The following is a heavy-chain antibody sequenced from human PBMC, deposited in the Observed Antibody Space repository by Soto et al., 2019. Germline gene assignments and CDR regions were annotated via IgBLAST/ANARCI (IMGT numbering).Heavy chain of an antibody. CDR3: ARVDFDSIYGYYYYGLDV. CDR2: IIPILGTT. Sequence: QVXLVXSXAEVKKPGSSVXXXCTTSGNTFSSYSFTWVRQAPGQGLXWXXEIIPILGTTNFAQTFQTRVTIXXXXXXXXXXXXXXXXXXXXXAVYYCARVDFDSIYGYYYYGLDVWGQGTTVTVSS. D-gene: IGHD3-10*01. J-gene: IGHJ6*02. CDR1: GNTFSSYS. V-gene: IGHV1-69*16.